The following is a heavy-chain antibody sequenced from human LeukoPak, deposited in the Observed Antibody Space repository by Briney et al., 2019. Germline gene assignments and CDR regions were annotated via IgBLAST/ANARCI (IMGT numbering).Heavy chain of an antibody. CDR1: GYTLTSYD. D-gene: IGHD6-13*01. CDR2: MNPNSGNT. J-gene: IGHJ4*02. Sequence: ASVKVSCKASGYTLTSYDINWVRQATGQGLEWMGWMNPNSGNTGYAQKIQGRVTMTRNTSISTAYMELSSLRSEDTAVYYCADWRIAAAEDYWGQGTLVTVSS. V-gene: IGHV1-8*01. CDR3: ADWRIAAAEDY.